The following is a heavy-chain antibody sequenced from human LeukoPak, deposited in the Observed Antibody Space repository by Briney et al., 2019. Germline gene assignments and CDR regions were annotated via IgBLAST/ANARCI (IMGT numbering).Heavy chain of an antibody. D-gene: IGHD2-8*02. J-gene: IGHJ3*02. CDR2: INHSGST. Sequence: PSETLSLTCAVYGGSFSDYYWSWIRQPPGKGLEWIGEINHSGSTNYNPSLKSRVTISVDPSKNQFSLNLSPVTAADTAVYYCARILSPPAFDIWGQGTMVTVSS. V-gene: IGHV4-34*01. CDR3: ARILSPPAFDI. CDR1: GGSFSDYY.